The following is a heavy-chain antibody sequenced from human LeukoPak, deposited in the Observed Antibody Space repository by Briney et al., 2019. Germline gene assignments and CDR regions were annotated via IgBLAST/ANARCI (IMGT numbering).Heavy chain of an antibody. D-gene: IGHD2-15*01. CDR1: GFTFRSYA. CDR3: ARDYCSGGSCFGY. Sequence: GGSLRLSCAASGFTFRSYAMNWVRQAPGKGLEWVSAISGSGHNTYYADSVKGRFTISRDNAENSLYLQMNSLRAEDTAVYYCARDYCSGGSCFGYWGQGTLVTVSS. CDR2: ISGSGHNT. V-gene: IGHV3-21*01. J-gene: IGHJ4*02.